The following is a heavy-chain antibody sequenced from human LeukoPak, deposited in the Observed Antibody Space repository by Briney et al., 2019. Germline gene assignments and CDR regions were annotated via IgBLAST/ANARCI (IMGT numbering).Heavy chain of an antibody. CDR1: GGSISSSSYY. Sequence: SETLSLTCTVSGGSISSSSYYWGWIRQPPGKGLEWIGSIYYSGSTYYNPSLKSRVTISVDTSKNQFSLKLSSVTAADTAVYYCARQGYDSSGYYPFLDYWGQGTLVTVSS. CDR2: IYYSGST. V-gene: IGHV4-39*01. J-gene: IGHJ4*02. CDR3: ARQGYDSSGYYPFLDY. D-gene: IGHD3-22*01.